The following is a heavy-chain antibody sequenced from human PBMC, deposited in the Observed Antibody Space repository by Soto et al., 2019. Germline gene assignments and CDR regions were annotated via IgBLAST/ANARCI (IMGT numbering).Heavy chain of an antibody. CDR1: GDSFNDYY. D-gene: IGHD5-12*01. CDR3: ARESGGATATLDYYYFYMDV. Sequence: VQLVQGAEVKKPGASVKVSCKTSGDSFNDYYMHWVRQAPGQGLEWMGWINPNGGGTKYAQKFQGRVTVTRDTSIRTVYMELSSLRSGDTAVYYCARESGGATATLDYYYFYMDVWGKGTTVTVSS. J-gene: IGHJ6*03. CDR2: INPNGGGT. V-gene: IGHV1-2*02.